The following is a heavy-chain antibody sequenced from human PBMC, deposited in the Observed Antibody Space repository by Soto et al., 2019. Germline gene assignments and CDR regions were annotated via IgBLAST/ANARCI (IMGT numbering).Heavy chain of an antibody. Sequence: PSETLSLTCGVSGYCISSGHYWGCLRQPPGKGLARIGSIYHGGSTYYNPSLNSRVTLSIDMTNNHVSLILNSVTAADTAVYYCARVGPWVPYYYASSPYTFEICFVPGGQGTLVTVSS. J-gene: IGHJ5*02. CDR2: IYHGGST. V-gene: IGHV4-38-2*01. CDR1: GYCISSGHY. CDR3: ARVGPWVPYYYASSPYTFEICFVP. D-gene: IGHD3-22*01.